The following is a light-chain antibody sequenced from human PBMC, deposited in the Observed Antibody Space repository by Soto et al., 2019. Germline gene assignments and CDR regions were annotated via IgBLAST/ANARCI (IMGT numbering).Light chain of an antibody. J-gene: IGLJ1*01. Sequence: QSALTQPASVSGSPGQSITISCTGTSSDVGSYSLLSWYQHHPGKATKLIIYEDIKGPSGVSNRFSGSKSGNTASLRISGLQAEDEADYYCYTYAGGSTYLFGTGTKVTVL. V-gene: IGLV2-23*01. CDR3: YTYAGGSTYL. CDR2: EDI. CDR1: SSDVGSYSL.